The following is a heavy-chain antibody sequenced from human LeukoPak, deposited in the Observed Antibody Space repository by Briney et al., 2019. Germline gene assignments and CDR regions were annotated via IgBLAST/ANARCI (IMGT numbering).Heavy chain of an antibody. D-gene: IGHD3-10*01. CDR3: ARGGNSGQRTYYYGSGSYAGGRFDP. J-gene: IGHJ5*02. V-gene: IGHV4-34*01. Sequence: SETLSLTCAVYRGSLSGYYWSWIRQPPGKGLEWIGEINHSGSTNYNPSLKSRVTISVDTSKNQFSLKLSSVTAADTAVYYCARGGNSGQRTYYYGSGSYAGGRFDPWGQGTLVTVSS. CDR2: INHSGST. CDR1: RGSLSGYY.